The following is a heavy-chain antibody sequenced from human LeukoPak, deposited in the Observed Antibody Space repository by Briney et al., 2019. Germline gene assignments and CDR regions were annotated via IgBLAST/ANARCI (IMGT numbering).Heavy chain of an antibody. J-gene: IGHJ6*02. CDR2: ISGSGGST. CDR3: ARDPGYCSSTSCYTYYYGMDV. Sequence: GGSLRLSCAASGFTFSSYAMSWVRQAPGKGLEWVSAISGSGGSTYYADSVKGRFTISRDNAKNSLYLQMNSLRAEDTAVYYCARDPGYCSSTSCYTYYYGMDVWGQGTTVTVSS. CDR1: GFTFSSYA. D-gene: IGHD2-2*02. V-gene: IGHV3-23*01.